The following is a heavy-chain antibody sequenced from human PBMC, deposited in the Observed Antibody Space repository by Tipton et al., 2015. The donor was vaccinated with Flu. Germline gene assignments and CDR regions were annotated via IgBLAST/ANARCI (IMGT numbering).Heavy chain of an antibody. J-gene: IGHJ4*02. CDR2: ISSSGSTI. V-gene: IGHV3-11*01. D-gene: IGHD6-19*01. CDR3: ARDLSYSSGWYNY. CDR1: GFTFSDYY. Sequence: AVSGFTFSDYYMSWIRQAPGKGLEWVSYISSSGSTIYYADSVKGRFTISRDNAKNSLYLQMNSLRAEDTAVYYCARDLSYSSGWYNYWGQGTLVTVSS.